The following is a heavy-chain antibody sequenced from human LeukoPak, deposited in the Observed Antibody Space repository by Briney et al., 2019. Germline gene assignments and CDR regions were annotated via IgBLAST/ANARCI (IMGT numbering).Heavy chain of an antibody. D-gene: IGHD2-15*01. CDR1: GFTFSNYG. Sequence: GGSLRLSCAASGFTFSNYGMHWVRQAPGKGLEWVSIISYDGTIEYYADSVKGRFTISRDNSKNTLYLQMNSLRAEDTAVYYCAKGGYCSGSNCEDYFDYWGQGTLVTVSS. J-gene: IGHJ4*02. CDR2: ISYDGTIE. V-gene: IGHV3-30*18. CDR3: AKGGYCSGSNCEDYFDY.